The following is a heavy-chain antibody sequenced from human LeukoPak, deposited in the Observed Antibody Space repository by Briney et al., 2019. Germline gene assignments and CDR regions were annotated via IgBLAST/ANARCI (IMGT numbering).Heavy chain of an antibody. CDR1: GFTFSSYW. D-gene: IGHD4-17*01. V-gene: IGHV1-18*01. Sequence: PGGSLRLSCAASGFTFSSYWMSWVRQAPGQGLEWMGWISAYNGNTNYAQKLQGRVTMTTDTSTSTAYMELRSLRSDDTAVYYCAQHDYGDWFDPWGQGTLVTVSS. J-gene: IGHJ5*02. CDR3: AQHDYGDWFDP. CDR2: ISAYNGNT.